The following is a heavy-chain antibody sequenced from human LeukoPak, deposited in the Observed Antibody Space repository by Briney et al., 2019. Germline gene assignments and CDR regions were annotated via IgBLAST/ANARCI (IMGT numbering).Heavy chain of an antibody. J-gene: IGHJ6*02. D-gene: IGHD2-21*02. CDR2: INTNTGNP. Sequence: GASVKVSCKASGYTFTSYAMNWVRQAPGQGLEWMGWINTNTGNPTYAQGFTGRLVFSLDTSVSTAYLQISSLKAEDTAVYYCARDLEVVTAIPEYYYYGMDVWGQGTTVTVSS. CDR1: GYTFTSYA. V-gene: IGHV7-4-1*02. CDR3: ARDLEVVTAIPEYYYYGMDV.